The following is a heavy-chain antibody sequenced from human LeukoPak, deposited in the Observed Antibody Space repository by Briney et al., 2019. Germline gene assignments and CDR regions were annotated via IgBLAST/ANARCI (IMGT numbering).Heavy chain of an antibody. D-gene: IGHD4-17*01. CDR2: ISYIGRT. V-gene: IGHV4-59*11. J-gene: IGHJ3*02. CDR3: ARDLVTVTKGFDI. Sequence: SETLSLTCAVSDDSFSSHYWTWIRQPPGKELEWIGYISYIGRTNYNPSLKSRVTISIDTSKNQFSLKLTSVTAADTAVYYCARDLVTVTKGFDIWGQGTMVSVS. CDR1: DDSFSSHY.